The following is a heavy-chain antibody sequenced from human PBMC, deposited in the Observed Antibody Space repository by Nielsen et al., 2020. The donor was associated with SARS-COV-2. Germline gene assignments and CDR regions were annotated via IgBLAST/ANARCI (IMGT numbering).Heavy chain of an antibody. D-gene: IGHD4-17*01. Sequence: GGSLRLSCVVSGLTISTYAMSWVRQAPGKGLEWVSVIYSGGTTYYADSVKGRFTISRDNSKNTLYLKMNSLRAADTAVYYCARDRGFGYGVSSDYYGMDVWGQGTTVTVSS. CDR2: IYSGGTT. CDR1: GLTISTYA. J-gene: IGHJ6*02. V-gene: IGHV3-66*01. CDR3: ARDRGFGYGVSSDYYGMDV.